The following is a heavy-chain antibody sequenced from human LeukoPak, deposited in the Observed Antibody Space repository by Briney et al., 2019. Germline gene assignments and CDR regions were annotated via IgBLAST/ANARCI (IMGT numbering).Heavy chain of an antibody. Sequence: SETLSLTCTVSGGSISSGGYYWSWIRQHPGKGLEWIGYIYYSGSTYCNPSLKSRVTISVDTSKNQFSLKLSSVTAADTAVYYCARGGIQLWSNNWVDPWGQGILVTVSS. CDR2: IYYSGST. J-gene: IGHJ5*02. D-gene: IGHD5-18*01. CDR3: ARGGIQLWSNNWVDP. CDR1: GGSISSGGYY. V-gene: IGHV4-31*03.